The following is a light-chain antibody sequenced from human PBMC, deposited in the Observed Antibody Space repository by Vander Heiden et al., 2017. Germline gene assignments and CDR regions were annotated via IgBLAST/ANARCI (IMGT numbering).Light chain of an antibody. Sequence: QPVLTQPPSASGTPGQRVTIPCSGSSSNIGSNYVYWDHQHPGTAPRVLIYRNNHRPSGVPDRFSGSKSGTSASLAISGIRSEDEADYYCAACDDSLSGVVFGGGTKLTVL. CDR2: RNN. CDR1: SSNIGSNY. J-gene: IGLJ2*01. V-gene: IGLV1-47*01. CDR3: AACDDSLSGVV.